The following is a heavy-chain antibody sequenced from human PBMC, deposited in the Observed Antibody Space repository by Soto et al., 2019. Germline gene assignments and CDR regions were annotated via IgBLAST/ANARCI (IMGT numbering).Heavy chain of an antibody. Sequence: GGSLRLSCAASGFTFSNAWMNWVRQAPGKGLEWVGRIKSKTDGGTTDYAAPVKGRFTTPKDDSKNTLYLQMNSLKTEDTAVYYCTTTIRRYSSGWYPSGMDYYYGMDVWGQGTTVTVSS. CDR1: GFTFSNAW. CDR2: IKSKTDGGTT. CDR3: TTTIRRYSSGWYPSGMDYYYGMDV. J-gene: IGHJ6*02. V-gene: IGHV3-15*07. D-gene: IGHD6-19*01.